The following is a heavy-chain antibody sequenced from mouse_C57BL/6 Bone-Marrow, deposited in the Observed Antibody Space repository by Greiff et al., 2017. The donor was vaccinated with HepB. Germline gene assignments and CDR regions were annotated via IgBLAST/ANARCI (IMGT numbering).Heavy chain of an antibody. Sequence: VQLQQSGTVLARPGASVKMSCKTSGYTFTSYWMHWVNQRPGQGLEWIGAIYPGNSDTSYNQKFKGKAKLTAVTSASTAYMELSSLTNEDSAVYYCTRNYDYDGPYAMDYWGQGTSVTVSS. CDR3: TRNYDYDGPYAMDY. J-gene: IGHJ4*01. CDR2: IYPGNSDT. V-gene: IGHV1-5*01. D-gene: IGHD2-4*01. CDR1: GYTFTSYW.